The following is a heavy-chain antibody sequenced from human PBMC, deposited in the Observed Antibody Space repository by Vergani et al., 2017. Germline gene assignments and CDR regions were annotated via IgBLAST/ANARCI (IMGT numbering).Heavy chain of an antibody. Sequence: EVQLVQSGAEVKKPGESLKISCQISGYSFTNYWIGWVRQMPGKGLEWMGIIHPADSDTRYSPSFQGHVTISVDKSISTAFLQWDSLKTSDTALYYCARHATYTDSWGQGTLVTVSS. CDR2: IHPADSDT. V-gene: IGHV5-51*01. J-gene: IGHJ4*02. CDR1: GYSFTNYW. CDR3: ARHATYTDS.